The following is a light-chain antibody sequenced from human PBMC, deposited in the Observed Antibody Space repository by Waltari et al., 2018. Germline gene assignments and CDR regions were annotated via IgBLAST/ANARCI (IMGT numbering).Light chain of an antibody. CDR1: QSVLYSSNNRNY. CDR3: QQYYAAPWT. J-gene: IGKJ1*01. Sequence: DMVMTQSPDSLAVSLGERATINCKSSQSVLYSSNNRNYLAWYQQKPGQPPKLLIYWASDRESGVPDRVSGSGSGTDFTLTINSLQAEDVALYYCQQYYAAPWTFGQGTKVEI. V-gene: IGKV4-1*01. CDR2: WAS.